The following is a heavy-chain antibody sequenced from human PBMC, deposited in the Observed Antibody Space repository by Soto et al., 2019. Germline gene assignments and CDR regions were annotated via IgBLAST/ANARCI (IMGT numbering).Heavy chain of an antibody. J-gene: IGHJ2*01. Sequence: QLQLQESGPGLVKPSETLSLTCTVSGGSISSNTYYWGWIRQPPGKGLEWIGNIYYSGHTYYSPSLESRVTTSVETSKKQFSLRLNSVTAADTAVDYCARLAASGYDYWYFDLWGRGTLVTVSS. V-gene: IGHV4-39*01. CDR1: GGSISSNTYY. CDR3: ARLAASGYDYWYFDL. D-gene: IGHD5-12*01. CDR2: IYYSGHT.